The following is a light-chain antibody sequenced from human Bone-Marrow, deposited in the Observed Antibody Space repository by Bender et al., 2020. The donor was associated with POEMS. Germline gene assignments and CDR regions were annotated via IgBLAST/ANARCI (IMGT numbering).Light chain of an antibody. CDR1: TSNIENNY. J-gene: IGLJ3*02. Sequence: QSVLTQPPSASGTPGQRVTISCSGSTSNIENNYVSWYQQLPGTAPKVLIYSSSERPSGVPDRFSGSKSGTSASLAISGLQSEDEADYYCATWDDSLPSWVFGGGTKLTVL. CDR3: ATWDDSLPSWV. CDR2: SSS. V-gene: IGLV1-47*02.